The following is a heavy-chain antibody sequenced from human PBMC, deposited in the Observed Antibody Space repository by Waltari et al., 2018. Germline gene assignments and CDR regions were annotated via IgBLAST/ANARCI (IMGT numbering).Heavy chain of an antibody. CDR2: IYYSGST. J-gene: IGHJ4*02. CDR1: GGYISSSSYY. D-gene: IGHD3-9*01. V-gene: IGHV4-39*07. CDR3: ASTPYYDILTGYSLDY. Sequence: QLQLQESGPGLVKPSETLSLTCTVSGGYISSSSYYWGWIRQPPGKGLEWIGSIYYSGSTYYNPSLKSRVTISVDTSKNQFSLKLSSVTAADTAVYYCASTPYYDILTGYSLDYWGQGTLVTVSS.